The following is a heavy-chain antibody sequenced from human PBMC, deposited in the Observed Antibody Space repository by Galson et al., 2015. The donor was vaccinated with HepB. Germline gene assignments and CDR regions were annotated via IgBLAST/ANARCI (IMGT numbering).Heavy chain of an antibody. CDR2: IIPILGIA. D-gene: IGHD2-21*02. J-gene: IGHJ4*02. V-gene: IGHV1-69*02. CDR1: GGTFSSYT. Sequence: SVKVSCKASGGTFSSYTISWVRQAPGQGLEWMGRIIPILGIANYAQKLQGRVTITADKSTSTAYMELSSLRSEDTAMYYCAILGEFCGGDCPWVDYWGQGTLVTVSS. CDR3: AILGEFCGGDCPWVDY.